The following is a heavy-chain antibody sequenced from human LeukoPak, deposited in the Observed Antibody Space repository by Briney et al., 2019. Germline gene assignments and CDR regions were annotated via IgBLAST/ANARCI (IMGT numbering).Heavy chain of an antibody. D-gene: IGHD4-11*01. J-gene: IGHJ5*02. CDR3: ARRTTTAAYNWFDP. CDR1: GGSISSYY. CDR2: MFYGGST. Sequence: SETLSLTCTVSGGSISSYYWSWIRQPAGKGLEWIGYMFYGGSTTYNSSLKSRVTISVDSSKNQFSLKLRSVTAADTAVYYCARRTTTAAYNWFDPWGQGTLVTVSS. V-gene: IGHV4-59*01.